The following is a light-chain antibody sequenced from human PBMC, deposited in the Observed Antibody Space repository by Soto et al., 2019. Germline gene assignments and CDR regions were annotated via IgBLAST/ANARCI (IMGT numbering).Light chain of an antibody. CDR2: GAS. Sequence: EIVMTQSPGTLSLSPGERATLSCRASQSVSTNLAWYQQIPGQAPRLLIYGASTRATGIPARFSGSGSGTEFTLAISSLQSEDFAVYYCQQYHDWPQTFGLGTNVDIK. CDR3: QQYHDWPQT. V-gene: IGKV3-15*01. CDR1: QSVSTN. J-gene: IGKJ1*01.